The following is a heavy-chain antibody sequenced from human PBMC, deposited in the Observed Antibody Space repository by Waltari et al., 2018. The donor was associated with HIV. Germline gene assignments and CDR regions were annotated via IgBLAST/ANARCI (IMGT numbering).Heavy chain of an antibody. CDR3: ARLNLKNGHLPSY. J-gene: IGHJ4*02. CDR2: INTETGKP. CDR1: GYPFTDFA. D-gene: IGHD2-8*01. Sequence: QVQLVQSGSELRTPGASVKVACKTSGYPFTDFAFTWVRQAPGQGLQWMGWINTETGKPAYAQDFTGRFVISLDTSVSTTYLQISSLKAEDTAVYYCARLNLKNGHLPSYWGQGTLVTVSS. V-gene: IGHV7-4-1*02.